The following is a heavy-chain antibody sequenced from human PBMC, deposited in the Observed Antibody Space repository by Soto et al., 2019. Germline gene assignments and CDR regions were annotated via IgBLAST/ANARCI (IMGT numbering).Heavy chain of an antibody. V-gene: IGHV1-2*04. CDR3: ARDFYYGSGSYDYYYYGMDV. J-gene: IGHJ6*02. D-gene: IGHD3-10*01. CDR1: GYTFTSYG. CDR2: INPNSGGT. Sequence: GASVKVSCKASGYTFTSYGISWVRQAPGQGLEWMGWINPNSGGTNYAQKFQGWVTMTRDTSISTAYMELSRLRSDDTAVYYCARDFYYGSGSYDYYYYGMDVWGQGTTVTVSS.